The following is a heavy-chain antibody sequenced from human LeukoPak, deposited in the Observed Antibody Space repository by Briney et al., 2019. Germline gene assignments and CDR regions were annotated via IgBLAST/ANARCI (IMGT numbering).Heavy chain of an antibody. J-gene: IGHJ4*02. CDR2: ISGSGGST. CDR3: AKKGRYYDSSGYYSLDY. Sequence: GGSLRLSCAASGFTFSSYAMSWVRQAPGKGLEWVSAISGSGGSTYYADSVKGRFTISRDNSKNTLYLQMNSLRAEDTPVYYCAKKGRYYDSSGYYSLDYWGQGTLVTVSS. V-gene: IGHV3-23*01. D-gene: IGHD3-22*01. CDR1: GFTFSSYA.